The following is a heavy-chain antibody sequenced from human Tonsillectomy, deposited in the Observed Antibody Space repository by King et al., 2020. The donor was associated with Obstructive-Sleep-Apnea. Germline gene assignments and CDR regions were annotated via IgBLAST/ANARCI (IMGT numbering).Heavy chain of an antibody. J-gene: IGHJ5*02. D-gene: IGHD6-13*01. V-gene: IGHV3-11*01. CDR3: AREPEAAGRYTWFDP. CDR1: GFTSSDYY. Sequence: VQLVQSGGGLVKPGGSLRLSCAASGFTSSDYYMSWIRQAPGKGLEWVSYISSSGSTIYYADSVRGRFTISRDNAKNSLYLQMNSLRAEDTAVYYCAREPEAAGRYTWFDPWGQGTLVTVSS. CDR2: ISSSGSTI.